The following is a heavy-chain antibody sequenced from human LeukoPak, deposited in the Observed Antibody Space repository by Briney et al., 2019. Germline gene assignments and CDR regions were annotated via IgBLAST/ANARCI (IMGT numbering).Heavy chain of an antibody. CDR2: TNSGGTST. CDR3: AKQSYARSLGE. D-gene: IGHD2-8*01. V-gene: IGHV3-23*01. CDR1: GFPFSDFS. Sequence: GGSLRLSCATSGFPFSDFSMSWVRQAPGKGLEWISTTNSGGTSTYYAESVKGRFTISRGNSKNTLYLQMSSLRVEDTAVYYCAKQSYARSLGEGGPGTLVSVSS. J-gene: IGHJ4*02.